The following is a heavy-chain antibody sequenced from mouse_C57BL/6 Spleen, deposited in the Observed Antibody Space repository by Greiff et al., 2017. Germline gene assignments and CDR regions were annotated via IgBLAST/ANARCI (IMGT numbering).Heavy chain of an antibody. D-gene: IGHD2-3*01. CDR3: AREGMVTNYFDY. V-gene: IGHV1-55*01. Sequence: QVQLQQPGAELVKPGASVKMSCKASGYTFTSYWITWVKQRPGQGLERIGDIYPGSGSTNYNEKFKSKATLTVDTSSSTAYMQLSSLTSEDSAVYYCAREGMVTNYFDYWGQGTTLTVSS. J-gene: IGHJ2*01. CDR2: IYPGSGST. CDR1: GYTFTSYW.